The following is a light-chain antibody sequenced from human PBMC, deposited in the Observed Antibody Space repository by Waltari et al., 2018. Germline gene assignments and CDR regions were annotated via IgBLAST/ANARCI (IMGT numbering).Light chain of an antibody. Sequence: NFMLTQPHAVSEAPGKTVTISCTRSSGSIASNYVQWYQQRPGSAPTTVIYDDNQRPSGVPDRFSGSIDSSSTSASLPVSGLKAVDEADCYGQSYESSAEVFGGGTKLTVL. J-gene: IGLJ3*02. V-gene: IGLV6-57*03. CDR1: SGSIASNY. CDR3: QSYESSAEV. CDR2: DDN.